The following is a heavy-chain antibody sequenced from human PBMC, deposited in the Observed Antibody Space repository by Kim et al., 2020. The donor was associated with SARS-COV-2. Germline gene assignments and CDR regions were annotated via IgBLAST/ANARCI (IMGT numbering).Heavy chain of an antibody. CDR3: ARAIYDFWSGYQTDNFDY. CDR1: GFTFSSYA. D-gene: IGHD3-3*01. CDR2: ISYDGSNK. V-gene: IGHV3-30-3*01. Sequence: GGSLRLSCAASGFTFSSYAMHWVRQAPGKGLEWVAVISYDGSNKYYADSVKGRFTISRDNSKNTLYLQMNSLRAEDTAVYYCARAIYDFWSGYQTDNFDYWGQGTLVTVSS. J-gene: IGHJ4*02.